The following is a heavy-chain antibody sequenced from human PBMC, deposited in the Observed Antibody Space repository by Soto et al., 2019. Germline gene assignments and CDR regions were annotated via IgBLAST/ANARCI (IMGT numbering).Heavy chain of an antibody. V-gene: IGHV3-11*01. Sequence: VQLLESGGDLIQPGGSLRLSCVASGLTFSDYYMSWIRQAPGKGLEWVSYISSSGSTIYYADSVKGRFTISRDNAKNSLYLQMNSLRAEDTAVYYCARDPASSGYLEWFDPWGQGTLVTVSS. CDR3: ARDPASSGYLEWFDP. D-gene: IGHD3-22*01. CDR2: ISSSGSTI. CDR1: GLTFSDYY. J-gene: IGHJ5*02.